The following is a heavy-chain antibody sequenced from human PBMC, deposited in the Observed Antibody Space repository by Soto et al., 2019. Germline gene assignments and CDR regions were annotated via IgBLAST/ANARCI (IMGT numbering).Heavy chain of an antibody. V-gene: IGHV3-7*01. CDR3: ARDMGVFWSGYPEGGFDY. D-gene: IGHD3-3*01. Sequence: SLRLSCAASGFTFSTSWMALVRQAPGKGLEWVADIKQDGSEKNYVDSAKGRFIISRDNAKTSLYLQMNSLRAEDTAVYYCARDMGVFWSGYPEGGFDYWGQGTPVTVSS. CDR2: IKQDGSEK. J-gene: IGHJ4*02. CDR1: GFTFSTSW.